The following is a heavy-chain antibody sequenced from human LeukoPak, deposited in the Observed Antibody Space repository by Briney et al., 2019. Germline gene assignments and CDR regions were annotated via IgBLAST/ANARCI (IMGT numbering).Heavy chain of an antibody. J-gene: IGHJ4*02. D-gene: IGHD3-10*01. Sequence: GGSLRLSCAASGFTFSTYNMNWVRQAPGKGLEWVSSISRSSNYIYYADSVKGRFTISRDNSKNTLYLQMNSLRAEDTAVYYCAISMVRGVIINAFDYWGQGTLVTVSS. CDR1: GFTFSTYN. V-gene: IGHV3-21*04. CDR2: ISRSSNYI. CDR3: AISMVRGVIINAFDY.